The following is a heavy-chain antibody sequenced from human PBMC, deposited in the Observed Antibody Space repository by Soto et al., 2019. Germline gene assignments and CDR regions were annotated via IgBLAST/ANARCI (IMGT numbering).Heavy chain of an antibody. Sequence: GGSLRLSCAASGFTFISYAMRWFRQAPGKGLEWVAVISYDGSNKYYADSVKGRFTISRDNSKNTLYLQMNSLGAEDTAVYYCARGELVVTLLRFYYYYGMDVWGQGTTVTVS. CDR1: GFTFISYA. V-gene: IGHV3-30-3*01. J-gene: IGHJ6*02. CDR3: ARGELVVTLLRFYYYYGMDV. D-gene: IGHD2-15*01. CDR2: ISYDGSNK.